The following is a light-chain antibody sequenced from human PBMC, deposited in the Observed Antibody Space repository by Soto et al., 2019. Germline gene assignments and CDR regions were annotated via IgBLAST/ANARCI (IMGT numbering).Light chain of an antibody. Sequence: EIVMTQSPATLSVSPGERATLSCRASQSVSSNLAWYQQKPGPPPRLLISGASTRATGIPARFSGSGSGTEYTLTISSLQSEDFAVYYCQRYDNWPQTFGQGTKVDIK. CDR3: QRYDNWPQT. J-gene: IGKJ1*01. CDR2: GAS. V-gene: IGKV3-15*01. CDR1: QSVSSN.